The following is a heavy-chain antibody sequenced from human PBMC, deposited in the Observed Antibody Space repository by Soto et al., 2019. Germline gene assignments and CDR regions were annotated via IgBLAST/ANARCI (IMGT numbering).Heavy chain of an antibody. Sequence: EVQLVESGGGLVKPGGSLRLSCAASGFTFSSYSMNWVRQAPGKGLEWVSSISSSSSYIYYADSVKGRFTISRDNAKNPFYLKMNRGRAGDRAVYFCARDADPGYTGGWYFLWGCSAPWGKGPLFPLSS. V-gene: IGHV3-21*01. CDR2: ISSSSSYI. J-gene: IGHJ5*02. CDR3: ARDADPGYTGGWYFLWGCSAP. CDR1: GFTFSSYS. D-gene: IGHD6-19*01.